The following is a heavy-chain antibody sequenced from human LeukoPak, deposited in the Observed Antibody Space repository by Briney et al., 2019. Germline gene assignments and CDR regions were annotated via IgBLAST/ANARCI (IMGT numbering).Heavy chain of an antibody. Sequence: GASVKVSCKASGYTFTGYYMHWVRQAPGQGLEWMGWINPNSGGTNYVQKFQGRVTMTRDTSISTAYMELSRLRSDDTAVYYCARVRQWELSDPWGQGTLVTVSS. D-gene: IGHD1-26*01. V-gene: IGHV1-2*02. CDR3: ARVRQWELSDP. J-gene: IGHJ5*02. CDR2: INPNSGGT. CDR1: GYTFTGYY.